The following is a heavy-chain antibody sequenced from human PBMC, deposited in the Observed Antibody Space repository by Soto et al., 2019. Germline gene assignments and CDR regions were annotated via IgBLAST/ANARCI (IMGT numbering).Heavy chain of an antibody. D-gene: IGHD7-27*01. J-gene: IGHJ6*02. CDR3: ARAGPLDYYYYYGMDV. CDR1: GYTFTGYY. V-gene: IGHV1-2*04. CDR2: INPNSGDT. Sequence: ASVKVSCKASGYTFTGYYMHWVRQAPGQGLEWMGWINPNSGDTNYAQKFQGWVTMTRDTSISTAYMELSRLRSDDTAVYYCARAGPLDYYYYYGMDVWGQGTTVTVSS.